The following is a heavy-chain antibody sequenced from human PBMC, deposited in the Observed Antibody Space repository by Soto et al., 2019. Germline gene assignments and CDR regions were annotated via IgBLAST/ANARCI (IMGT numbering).Heavy chain of an antibody. J-gene: IGHJ4*02. CDR2: ISSSSSYI. D-gene: IGHD3-3*01. V-gene: IGHV3-21*01. CDR1: GFTFSSYS. Sequence: PGGSLRLSCAASGFTFSSYSMNWVRQAPGKGLEWVSSISSSSSYIYYADSVKGRFTISRDNAKNSLYLQMNSLRAEDTAVYYCAISKRFLEWLNQYQYYFDYWGQGTLVTVSS. CDR3: AISKRFLEWLNQYQYYFDY.